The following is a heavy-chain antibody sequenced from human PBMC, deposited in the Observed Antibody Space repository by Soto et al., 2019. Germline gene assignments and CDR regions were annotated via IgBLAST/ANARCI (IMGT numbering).Heavy chain of an antibody. V-gene: IGHV4-39*01. Sequence: SETLSLTCTVSGASISSSNYYWGWIRQPPGRGLEWIGTMYYSGRTYYNPSLKSRVTTSVDTSKNQFSLKLSAVTATDTAVYYCARHGNTVTTGYYYGMDVWGQGTTVTVLL. D-gene: IGHD4-17*01. CDR2: MYYSGRT. CDR1: GASISSSNYY. J-gene: IGHJ6*02. CDR3: ARHGNTVTTGYYYGMDV.